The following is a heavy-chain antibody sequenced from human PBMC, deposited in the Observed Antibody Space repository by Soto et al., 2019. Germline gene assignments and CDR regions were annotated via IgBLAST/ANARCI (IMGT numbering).Heavy chain of an antibody. CDR2: ISAYNGNT. CDR1: GYTFTSYG. D-gene: IGHD3-3*01. CDR3: ARSPRSEWYDFSPNWFDP. V-gene: IGHV1-18*01. J-gene: IGHJ5*02. Sequence: GASVKVSCKASGYTFTSYGISWVRQAPGQGLEWMGWISAYNGNTNYAQKLQGRVTMTTDTSTSTAYMELRSLRSDDTAVYYCARSPRSEWYDFSPNWFDPWGQGTLVTVSS.